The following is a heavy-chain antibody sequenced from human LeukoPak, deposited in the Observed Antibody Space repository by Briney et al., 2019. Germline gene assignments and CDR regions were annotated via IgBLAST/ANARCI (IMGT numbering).Heavy chain of an antibody. CDR3: AKATRDSSGYSHYFDY. J-gene: IGHJ4*02. D-gene: IGHD3-22*01. CDR1: GFTFSSYA. V-gene: IGHV3-23*01. CDR2: ICGDGGCT. Sequence: GGSLRLSCAASGFTFSSYAMSWVRQAPGKGLEWLSIICGDGGCTYYTDSVKGRFTISRDNSKNTLYLQMNSLRAEDTAIYYCAKATRDSSGYSHYFDYWGRETLVSVSS.